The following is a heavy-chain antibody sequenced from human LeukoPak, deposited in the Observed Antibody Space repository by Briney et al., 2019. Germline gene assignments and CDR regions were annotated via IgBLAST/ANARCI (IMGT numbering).Heavy chain of an antibody. CDR2: ISGSGGST. J-gene: IGHJ4*02. CDR1: GFTFSSYA. CDR3: AKSRYSYGFFDY. Sequence: GGFLRLSCAASGFTFSSYAMSWVRQAPGKGLEWVSAISGSGGSTYYADSVKGRFTISRDNSKNTLYLQMNSLRAEDTAVYYCAKSRYSYGFFDYWGQGTLVTVSS. D-gene: IGHD5-18*01. V-gene: IGHV3-23*01.